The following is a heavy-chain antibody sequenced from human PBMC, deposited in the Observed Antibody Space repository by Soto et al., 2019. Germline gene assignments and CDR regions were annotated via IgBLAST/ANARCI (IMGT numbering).Heavy chain of an antibody. J-gene: IGHJ4*02. V-gene: IGHV4-59*01. CDR3: AGASIAARYFDY. CDR2: IYYSGST. D-gene: IGHD6-6*01. Sequence: PSETLSLTCSVSGGSISSYYWSWIRQPPGKGLEWIGYIYYSGSTNYNPSLKSRVTISVDTSKNQFSLKLSSVTAADTAVYYCAGASIAARYFDYWGQGTLVTVSS. CDR1: GGSISSYY.